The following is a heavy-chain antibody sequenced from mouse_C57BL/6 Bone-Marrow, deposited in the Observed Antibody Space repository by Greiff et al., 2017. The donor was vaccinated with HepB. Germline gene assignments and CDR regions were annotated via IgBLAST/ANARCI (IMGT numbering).Heavy chain of an antibody. CDR2: ICWDDDK. CDR1: GFSLSTFGMG. Sequence: QVTLKVSGPGILQPSQTLSLTCSFSGFSLSTFGMGVGWIRQPSGKGLEWLAHICWDDDKYYNPALKRRLTISKNTSKTQVFLTIAHVDTADTATYYCARIVGDCGAWFAYWGQGTLVTVSA. J-gene: IGHJ3*01. V-gene: IGHV8-8*01. CDR3: ARIVGDCGAWFAY.